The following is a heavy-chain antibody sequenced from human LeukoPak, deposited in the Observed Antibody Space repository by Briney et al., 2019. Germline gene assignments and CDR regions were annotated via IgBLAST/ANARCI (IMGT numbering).Heavy chain of an antibody. CDR2: MNANSGNT. CDR3: ARRTKRFLEWLPEYYFDY. J-gene: IGHJ4*02. Sequence: AASVKVSCKASGYTFTSYDINWVRQATGQGLEWMGWMNANSGNTGYAQKFQGRVTMTRNTSISTAYMELSSLRSEDTAVYYCARRTKRFLEWLPEYYFDYWGQGTLVTVSS. D-gene: IGHD3-3*01. V-gene: IGHV1-8*01. CDR1: GYTFTSYD.